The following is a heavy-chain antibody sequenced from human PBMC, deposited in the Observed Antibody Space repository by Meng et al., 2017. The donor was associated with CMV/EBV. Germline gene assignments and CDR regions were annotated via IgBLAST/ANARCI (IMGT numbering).Heavy chain of an antibody. CDR3: GRDLTGERDQ. Sequence: VQLVASGGGLVQPGWSLRLSCADSGFTFSRYWMHWVRQVPGKGLVWVSRLNEDGSFTSYADSVKGRFTISRDNAKNTLYLQMNSLRVDDSGVYYCGRDLTGERDQWGQGTLVTVSS. V-gene: IGHV3-74*03. CDR1: GFTFSRYW. D-gene: IGHD7-27*01. J-gene: IGHJ4*02. CDR2: LNEDGSFT.